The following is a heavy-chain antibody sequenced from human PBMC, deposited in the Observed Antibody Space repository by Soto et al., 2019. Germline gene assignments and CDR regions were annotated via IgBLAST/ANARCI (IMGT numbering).Heavy chain of an antibody. Sequence: SVKVSCKASGGTFSSYAISWVRQAPGQGLEWMGGIIPIFGTANYAQKFQGRVTITADESTSTAYMELSSLRSEDTAVYYCARGPGGIAVAGPLDNWFDPWGQGTLVTVSS. CDR1: GGTFSSYA. V-gene: IGHV1-69*13. CDR3: ARGPGGIAVAGPLDNWFDP. CDR2: IIPIFGTA. J-gene: IGHJ5*02. D-gene: IGHD6-19*01.